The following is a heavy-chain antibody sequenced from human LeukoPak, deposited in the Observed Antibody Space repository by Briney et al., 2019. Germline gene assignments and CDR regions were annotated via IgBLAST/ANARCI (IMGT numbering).Heavy chain of an antibody. CDR1: GGSISSHY. D-gene: IGHD2-2*01. CDR2: IYYSGST. J-gene: IGHJ4*02. CDR3: ARVEGYCSSTSCSRPFDY. V-gene: IGHV4-59*11. Sequence: PPETLSLTCIAAGGSISSHYGSWIRQPPGKGLEWIGYIYYSGSTNYNPSLKSRVTISVDTSKNQFSLKLSSVTAADTAVYYCARVEGYCSSTSCSRPFDYWGQGTLVTVSS.